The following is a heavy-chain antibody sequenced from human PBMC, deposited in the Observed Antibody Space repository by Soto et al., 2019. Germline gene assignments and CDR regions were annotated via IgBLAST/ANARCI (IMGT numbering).Heavy chain of an antibody. D-gene: IGHD6-13*01. V-gene: IGHV4-59*01. J-gene: IGHJ4*02. Sequence: WETLSLTCTVSGGSMRNYFWTWIRRPPGKGLEWIGYIHYSGTTSFFPSYNPSLRSRVTISEDTSKNQFSLKLLSVTTADTAVYFCAAGEASSRNLAPYYLDFWGQGTLVTVSS. CDR1: GGSMRNYF. CDR3: AAGEASSRNLAPYYLDF. CDR2: IHYSGTT.